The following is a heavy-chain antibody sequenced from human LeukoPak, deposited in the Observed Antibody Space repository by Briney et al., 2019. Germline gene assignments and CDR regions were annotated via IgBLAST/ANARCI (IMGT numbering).Heavy chain of an antibody. CDR3: ARDLRITVSVAEKMNSGY. Sequence: ASVKVSCKASGYSFDRYGINWLRQAPGHGLEWMGWISAYNGNTSYAQKLQGRVTMTTDTSTITAYMELRSLRSDDTAVYYCARDLRITVSVAEKMNSGYWGQGTLVTVSS. J-gene: IGHJ4*02. CDR2: ISAYNGNT. CDR1: GYSFDRYG. D-gene: IGHD6-19*01. V-gene: IGHV1-18*01.